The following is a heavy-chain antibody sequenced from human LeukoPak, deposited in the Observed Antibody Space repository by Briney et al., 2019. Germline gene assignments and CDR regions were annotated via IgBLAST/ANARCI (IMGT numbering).Heavy chain of an antibody. Sequence: PGGSLRLSCAASGYTFSSYEMNWVRQAPGKGLEWVSYISSSGSTIYYADSVKGRFTISRDNAKNSLYLQMNSLRAEDTAVYYCARMKSGYHDYWGQGTLVTVSS. CDR1: GYTFSSYE. J-gene: IGHJ4*02. V-gene: IGHV3-48*03. CDR2: ISSSGSTI. CDR3: ARMKSGYHDY. D-gene: IGHD3-9*01.